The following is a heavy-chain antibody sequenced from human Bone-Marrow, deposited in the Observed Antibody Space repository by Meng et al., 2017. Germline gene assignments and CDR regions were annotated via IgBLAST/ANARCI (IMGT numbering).Heavy chain of an antibody. CDR3: ARNSDRSTGSDY. CDR1: GGSISSYY. V-gene: IGHV4-59*01. D-gene: IGHD1-14*01. Sequence: SETLSLTCTVSGGSISSYYWSWIRQPPGKGLEWIGYIYYSGSTNYNPSLKSRVTISVDTSKNQFSLKLSSVTAADTAVYYCARNSDRSTGSDYWGQGTLVTVSS. CDR2: IYYSGST. J-gene: IGHJ4*02.